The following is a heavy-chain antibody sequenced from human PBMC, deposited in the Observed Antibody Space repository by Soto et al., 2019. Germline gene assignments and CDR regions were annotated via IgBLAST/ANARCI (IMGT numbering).Heavy chain of an antibody. CDR2: IIPIFGTA. D-gene: IGHD3-22*01. CDR3: AKDRGPSSGYYPYWLDP. CDR1: GGTFSSYA. V-gene: IGHV1-69*13. J-gene: IGHJ5*02. Sequence: SVKVSCKASGGTFSSYAITWVRQAPGQGLEWMGGIIPIFGTANYAQKFQARVTITADESTSTAYLELSSLRSEDTAVYYCAKDRGPSSGYYPYWLDPWSQGPLVTVSS.